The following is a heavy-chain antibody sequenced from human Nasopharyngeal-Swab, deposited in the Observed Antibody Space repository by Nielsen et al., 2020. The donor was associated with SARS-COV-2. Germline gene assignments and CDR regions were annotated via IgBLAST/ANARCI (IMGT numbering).Heavy chain of an antibody. Sequence: GESLKISCSASGFTFSSYAMHWVRQAPGKGLEYVSAISSNGGSTYYADSVKGRFTISRDNSKNTLYLQMSSLRAEDTAVYYCARGLAVAGSRAFDIWGQGTMVTVSS. CDR3: ARGLAVAGSRAFDI. J-gene: IGHJ3*02. CDR2: ISSNGGST. D-gene: IGHD6-19*01. CDR1: GFTFSSYA. V-gene: IGHV3-64D*06.